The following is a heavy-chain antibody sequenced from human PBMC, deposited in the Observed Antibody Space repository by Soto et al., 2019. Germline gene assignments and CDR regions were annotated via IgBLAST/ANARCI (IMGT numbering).Heavy chain of an antibody. D-gene: IGHD6-6*01. J-gene: IGHJ6*02. CDR3: ARVARGSSPVYYYYGMDV. Sequence: GGSLRLSCAASGFTFSSYSMNWVRQAPGKGLEWVSSISSSSSYIYYADPVKGRFTISRDNAKNSLYLQMNSLRAEDTAVYYCARVARGSSPVYYYYGMDVWGQGTTVTVSS. CDR1: GFTFSSYS. CDR2: ISSSSSYI. V-gene: IGHV3-21*01.